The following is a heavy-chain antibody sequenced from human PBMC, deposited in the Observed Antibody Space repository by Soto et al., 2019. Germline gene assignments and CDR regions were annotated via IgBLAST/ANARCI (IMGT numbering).Heavy chain of an antibody. J-gene: IGHJ6*03. D-gene: IGHD6-6*01. CDR2: IYYSGST. Sequence: SETLSLTCTVSGGSISSYYWSWIRQPPGKGLEWIGYIYYSGSTNYNPSLKSRVTISVDTSKNQFSLKLSSVTAADTAVYYCARDRGYSSSPPHYYYYYYMDVWGKGTTVTVSS. CDR1: GGSISSYY. CDR3: ARDRGYSSSPPHYYYYYYMDV. V-gene: IGHV4-59*01.